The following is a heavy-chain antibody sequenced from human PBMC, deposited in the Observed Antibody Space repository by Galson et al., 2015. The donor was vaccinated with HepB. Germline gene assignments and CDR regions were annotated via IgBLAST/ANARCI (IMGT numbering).Heavy chain of an antibody. D-gene: IGHD6-25*01. V-gene: IGHV3-49*04. CDR3: ARHLAAAATYFDY. CDR2: IRSKVHGGTT. Sequence: SLRLSCAGSGFTFVDYAMAWVRQAPGKGLEWVGFIRSKVHGGTTEYAASVRGRFTISRDDSKSIAYLQMNSLKTEDSAVYFCARHLAAAATYFDYWGQGTLVTVSS. CDR1: GFTFVDYA. J-gene: IGHJ4*02.